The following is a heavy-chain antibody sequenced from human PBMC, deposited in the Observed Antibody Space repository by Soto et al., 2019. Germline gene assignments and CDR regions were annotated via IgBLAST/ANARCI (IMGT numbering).Heavy chain of an antibody. CDR1: GSSMTTYY. D-gene: IGHD6-19*01. Sequence: SETLSLTCSVSGSSMTTYYWHWIRQAPGKGLEWIGFIYNSGRGSTGSNPSLSSRVTFSIETSKNQFSLKLDSVRAADTAVYYCAKGGRQWLVTSDFNYWGQGALVTVSS. J-gene: IGHJ4*02. CDR2: IYNSGRGST. CDR3: AKGGRQWLVTSDFNY. V-gene: IGHV4-59*01.